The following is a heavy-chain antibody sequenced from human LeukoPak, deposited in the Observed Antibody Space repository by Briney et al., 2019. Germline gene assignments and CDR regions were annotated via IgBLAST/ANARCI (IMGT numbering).Heavy chain of an antibody. V-gene: IGHV3-7*01. CDR2: IKQDGSEK. D-gene: IGHD1-14*01. CDR3: ARADRDY. Sequence: EGSLRLSCAGSGFTFSDFWMTWVRQTPGKGLEWVANIKQDGSEKYYVDSVKGRFTISRDNAKNSLYLQMNSLRAEDTAVYYCARADRDYWGQGTLVTVSS. J-gene: IGHJ4*02. CDR1: GFTFSDFW.